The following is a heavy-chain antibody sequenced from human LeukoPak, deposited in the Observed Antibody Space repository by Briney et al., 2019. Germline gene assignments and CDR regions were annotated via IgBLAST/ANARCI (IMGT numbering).Heavy chain of an antibody. J-gene: IGHJ6*03. CDR2: ISGSGSST. V-gene: IGHV3-23*01. CDR3: AKGLTVAGTSYFYHMDV. CDR1: GFTFSSYA. Sequence: GGSLRLSCAASGFTFSSYAMSWVRQAPGKGLEWVSAISGSGSSTYYAGSVKGRFTISRDNSKNTLYLQMNSLRAEDTAVYYCAKGLTVAGTSYFYHMDVWGKGTTVTVSS. D-gene: IGHD6-19*01.